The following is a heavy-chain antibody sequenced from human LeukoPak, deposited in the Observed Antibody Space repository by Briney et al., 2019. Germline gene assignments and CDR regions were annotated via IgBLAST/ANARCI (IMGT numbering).Heavy chain of an antibody. CDR3: ASQSRDGYSYFDY. CDR2: IYYSGST. Sequence: SETLSLTCTVSGGSISSSSHYWGWIRQPPGKGLEWIGSIYYSGSTYYNPSLKSRVTISVDTSKNQFSLKLSSVTAADTAVYYCASQSRDGYSYFDYWGQGTLVTVSS. V-gene: IGHV4-39*01. D-gene: IGHD5-24*01. CDR1: GGSISSSSHY. J-gene: IGHJ4*02.